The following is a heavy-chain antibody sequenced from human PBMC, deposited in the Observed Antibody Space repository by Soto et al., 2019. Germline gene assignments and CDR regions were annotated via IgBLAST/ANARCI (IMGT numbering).Heavy chain of an antibody. CDR1: GGTFSGYA. D-gene: IGHD2-2*02. CDR2: IIPMFGTS. J-gene: IGHJ4*02. V-gene: IGHV1-69*01. Sequence: QVQLVQSGAEVKKPGSSVKVSCKASGGTFSGYAISWVRQAPGQGLEWMGEIIPMFGTSNYAQKFQGRVTITADESTSRAYMELSSLRSEDTAVYYCARGSCSSTSCYKEYYFDLWGQGTLVTVSS. CDR3: ARGSCSSTSCYKEYYFDL.